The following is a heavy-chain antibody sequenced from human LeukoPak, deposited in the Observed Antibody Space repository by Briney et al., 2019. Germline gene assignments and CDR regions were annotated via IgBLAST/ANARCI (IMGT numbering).Heavy chain of an antibody. J-gene: IGHJ4*02. CDR1: GFTFSNHA. CDR3: AKDAGFSSSWQLGY. V-gene: IGHV3-23*01. Sequence: GGSLRLSCAASGFTFSNHAMSWVRQAPGEGLEWVSDISGSGGSTYYADSVKGRFTISRDNSKNTLYLQMNSLRAEDTAVYYCAKDAGFSSSWQLGYWGQGTQVTVSS. D-gene: IGHD6-13*01. CDR2: ISGSGGST.